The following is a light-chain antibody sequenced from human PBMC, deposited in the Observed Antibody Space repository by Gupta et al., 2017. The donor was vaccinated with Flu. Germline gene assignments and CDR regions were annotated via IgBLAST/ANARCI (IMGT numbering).Light chain of an antibody. Sequence: DIVMNQSPDSLAASLGERATINCKYSRSVLNSSNNKNCLSWYQQKTGQPPTLLIHWASTREAGVPDRFSGSGCGTDFTLTISSLQAEDVAVYYCQQHYSTPQITFGQGTRLEIK. CDR1: RSVLNSSNNKNC. J-gene: IGKJ5*01. CDR2: WAS. V-gene: IGKV4-1*01. CDR3: QQHYSTPQIT.